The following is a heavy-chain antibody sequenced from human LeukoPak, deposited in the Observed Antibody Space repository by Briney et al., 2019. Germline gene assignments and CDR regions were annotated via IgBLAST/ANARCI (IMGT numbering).Heavy chain of an antibody. Sequence: ASVKVSCKAFGYIFTGYYMHWVRQAPGQGLEWMGIINPSGGSTSYAQKFQGRVTMTRDMSTSTDYMELSSLRSEDTAVYYCARDNSVEDTAWWFDPWGQGTLVTVSS. D-gene: IGHD4-23*01. J-gene: IGHJ5*02. CDR3: ARDNSVEDTAWWFDP. CDR2: INPSGGST. V-gene: IGHV1-46*01. CDR1: GYIFTGYY.